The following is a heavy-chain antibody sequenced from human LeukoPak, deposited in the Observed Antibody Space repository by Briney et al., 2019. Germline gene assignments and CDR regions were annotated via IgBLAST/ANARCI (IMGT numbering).Heavy chain of an antibody. V-gene: IGHV1-2*02. J-gene: IGHJ4*02. CDR3: VRQISSY. D-gene: IGHD2/OR15-2a*01. CDR1: GYTFTDYY. CDR2: INSNSGGT. Sequence: ASVNVSCKASGYTFTDYYIHWVRQAPGQRLEWMGWINSNSGGTNYAQKFQGRVTMTRDTSISTAYIELSRLTSDGTAVYYCVRQISSYWGQGTLVTVYS.